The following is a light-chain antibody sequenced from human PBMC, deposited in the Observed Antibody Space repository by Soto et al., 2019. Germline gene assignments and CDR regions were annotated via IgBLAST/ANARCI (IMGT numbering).Light chain of an antibody. CDR1: QSVTTY. CDR2: GTS. Sequence: DIQMTQSPSSLSASVGDSVTITCRASQSVTTYLNWFQHKPGKAPKLLIYGTSRLQSGVPSRFSGSGSGTDFTLTISSLQPDDFATYYCQQSFDSLTFGPGTKVHIK. V-gene: IGKV1-39*01. CDR3: QQSFDSLT. J-gene: IGKJ3*01.